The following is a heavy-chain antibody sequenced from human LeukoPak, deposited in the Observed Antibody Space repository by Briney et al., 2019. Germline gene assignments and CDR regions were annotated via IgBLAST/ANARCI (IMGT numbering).Heavy chain of an antibody. V-gene: IGHV4-34*01. Sequence: SETLSLTCAVYGGSFSGYYWSWIRQPPGKGLEWIGEINHSGSTNYNPSLKSRVTISVDTSKNQFSLKLSSVTAADTAVYYCARAYYSTSWFPHWGQGALVTVSS. J-gene: IGHJ5*02. CDR1: GGSFSGYY. CDR3: ARAYYSTSWFPH. D-gene: IGHD3-10*01. CDR2: INHSGST.